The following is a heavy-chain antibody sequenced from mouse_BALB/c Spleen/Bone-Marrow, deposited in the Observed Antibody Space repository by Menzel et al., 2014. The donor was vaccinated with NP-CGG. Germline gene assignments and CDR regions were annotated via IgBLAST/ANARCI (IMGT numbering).Heavy chain of an antibody. D-gene: IGHD1-1*01. J-gene: IGHJ3*01. CDR3: ARLSYYGRFAY. V-gene: IGHV4-1*02. Sequence: DVMLVESGGGLVQPGGSLKLSCAASGFDFSRYWMSWVRRAPGKGLEWIGEINPDSSTINYTPSLKDKFIISRDNAKNTLYLQMSKVRSEDTALYYCARLSYYGRFAYWGQGTLVTVSA. CDR1: GFDFSRYW. CDR2: INPDSSTI.